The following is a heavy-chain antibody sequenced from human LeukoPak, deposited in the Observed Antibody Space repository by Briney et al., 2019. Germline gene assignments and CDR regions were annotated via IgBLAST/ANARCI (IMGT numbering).Heavy chain of an antibody. CDR2: IYYSGGT. D-gene: IGHD3-3*01. V-gene: IGHV4-59*01. CDR3: ARDFWSGHLRWFDP. J-gene: IGHJ5*02. CDR1: GGSISSYY. Sequence: TSETLSLTCTVSGGSISSYYWSWIRQPPGKGLEWIGYIYYSGGTNYNPSLKSRVTISVDTSKNQFSLKLSSVTAADTAVYYCARDFWSGHLRWFDPWGQGTLVTVSS.